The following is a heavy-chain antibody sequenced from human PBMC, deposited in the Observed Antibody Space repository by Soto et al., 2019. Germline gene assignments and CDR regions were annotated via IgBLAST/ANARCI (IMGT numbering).Heavy chain of an antibody. CDR1: GFTFSNYG. D-gene: IGHD3-16*01. CDR3: VRGGKTAGAFDI. J-gene: IGHJ3*02. Sequence: GGSLRLSCAASGFTFSNYGMRWVRQAPGKGLEWVAVIWDDGNQKYYVDSVKGRFTISRDNSENTMFLQMNSLTAEDTAVYYCVRGGKTAGAFDIWGQGTMVTVSS. V-gene: IGHV3-33*01. CDR2: IWDDGNQK.